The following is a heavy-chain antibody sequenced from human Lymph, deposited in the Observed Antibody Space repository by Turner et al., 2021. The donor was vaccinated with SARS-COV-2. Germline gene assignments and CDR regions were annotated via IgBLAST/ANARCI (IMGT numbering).Heavy chain of an antibody. D-gene: IGHD2-8*02. Sequence: QVLLVESGGAVVPPGRSLRLSCAASGFTFSSYGMHWVRQAPGKGLEWVAVISYDGSNKYYADSVKGRFTISRDNSKNTLYLQMNSLRAEDAAVYYCAGTVTGGVNFDYWGQGTLVTVSS. J-gene: IGHJ4*02. CDR1: GFTFSSYG. V-gene: IGHV3-30*03. CDR2: ISYDGSNK. CDR3: AGTVTGGVNFDY.